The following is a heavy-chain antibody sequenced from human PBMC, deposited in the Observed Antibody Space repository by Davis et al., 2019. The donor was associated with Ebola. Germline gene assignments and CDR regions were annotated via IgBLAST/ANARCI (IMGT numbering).Heavy chain of an antibody. CDR2: INHSGST. Sequence: SETLSLTCAVYGGSFSGYYWSWIRQPPGKGLEWIGEINHSGSTNYNPSLKSRVTISVDTSKNQFSLKLSSVTAADTAVYYCARSHSSGWYNFDYWGQGTLVTVSS. V-gene: IGHV4-34*01. J-gene: IGHJ4*02. D-gene: IGHD6-19*01. CDR3: ARSHSSGWYNFDY. CDR1: GGSFSGYY.